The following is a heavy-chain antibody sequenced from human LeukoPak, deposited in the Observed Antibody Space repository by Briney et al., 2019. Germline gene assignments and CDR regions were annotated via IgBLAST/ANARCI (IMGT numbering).Heavy chain of an antibody. D-gene: IGHD1-26*01. J-gene: IGHJ3*02. CDR2: VNPTGGSS. CDR1: GDAFTSYI. V-gene: IGHV1-46*03. Sequence: GASMKLSCKASGDAFTSYIIHWVRLAPAQGLEWMGTVNPTGGSSFYAQKYQGRVTITSDTSATTVYIELSSLSPEDTAVYYGAQGSFSDDAFDIWGQGTVVTVAS. CDR3: AQGSFSDDAFDI.